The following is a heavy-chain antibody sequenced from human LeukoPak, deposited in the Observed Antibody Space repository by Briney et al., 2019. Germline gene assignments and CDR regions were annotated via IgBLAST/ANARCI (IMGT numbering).Heavy chain of an antibody. D-gene: IGHD3-10*02. CDR2: IYYSGYT. CDR1: GGSIRPYY. Sequence: KPSETLSLTCTVSGGSIRPYYWSWIRQPSGKGREGLGYIYYSGYTEYKRSLKSRVAMSVDTSKNQFSLRLSSVTAADTAVYYCARSTGSTMFIDYWGQGTLVTVSS. J-gene: IGHJ4*02. CDR3: ARSTGSTMFIDY. V-gene: IGHV4-59*01.